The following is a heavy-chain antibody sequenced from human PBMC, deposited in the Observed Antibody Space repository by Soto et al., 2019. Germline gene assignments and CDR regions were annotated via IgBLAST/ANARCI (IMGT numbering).Heavy chain of an antibody. J-gene: IGHJ3*02. Sequence: QVQLQESGPGLVKPSETLSLTCTVSGGSISRYYWSWIRQPPGKGLEWIGYIYYSGSTNYNPSLKSRVTISVDTSKNQFSLKLSSVTAADTAVYYCARDLSGTVDAFDIWGQGTMVTVSS. V-gene: IGHV4-59*01. CDR1: GGSISRYY. CDR2: IYYSGST. D-gene: IGHD1-26*01. CDR3: ARDLSGTVDAFDI.